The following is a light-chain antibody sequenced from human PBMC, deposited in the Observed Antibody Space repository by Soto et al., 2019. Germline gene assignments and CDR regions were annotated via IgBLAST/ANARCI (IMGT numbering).Light chain of an antibody. V-gene: IGKV3-20*01. CDR3: QQYGNSLWT. CDR2: GAS. Sequence: EIVLTQSPDTLSLSPGERATLSCRASQSVSSNNLVWYQQKAGQAPRLLIYGASSRATGIPDRFSGSGSGTDFTLSISRLETEDFAVYYCQQYGNSLWTSGQGTKVEIK. J-gene: IGKJ1*01. CDR1: QSVSSNN.